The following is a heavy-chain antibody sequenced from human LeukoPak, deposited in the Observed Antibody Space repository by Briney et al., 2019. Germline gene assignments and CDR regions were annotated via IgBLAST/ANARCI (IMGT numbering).Heavy chain of an antibody. CDR2: INHSGST. CDR1: GGSLSGDY. Sequence: PSGSLSLTCAVYGGSLSGDYWSWIREPPGKGLEWMEEINHSGSTNYDPSLKSRVTISVDSSNNQSSLQLSSVTAADTAVYYCARGDFFGYWGQGTLVTVSS. V-gene: IGHV4-34*01. J-gene: IGHJ4*02. D-gene: IGHD3-3*01. CDR3: ARGDFFGY.